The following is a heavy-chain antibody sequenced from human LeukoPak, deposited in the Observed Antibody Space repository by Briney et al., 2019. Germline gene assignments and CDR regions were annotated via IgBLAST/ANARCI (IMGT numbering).Heavy chain of an antibody. V-gene: IGHV3-30*02. Sequence: GGSLRLSCAASGFTFSSYGMHWVHQAPGKGLEWVAFIRYDGSNKYYADSVKGRFTISRDNSKNTLYLQMNSLRAEDTAVYYCAKDPLVVDFWSGYDYWGQGTLVTVSS. D-gene: IGHD3-3*01. CDR3: AKDPLVVDFWSGYDY. CDR1: GFTFSSYG. J-gene: IGHJ4*02. CDR2: IRYDGSNK.